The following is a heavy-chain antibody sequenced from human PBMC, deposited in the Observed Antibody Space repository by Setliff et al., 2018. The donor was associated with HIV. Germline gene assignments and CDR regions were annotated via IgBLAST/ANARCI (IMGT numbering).Heavy chain of an antibody. J-gene: IGHJ4*02. CDR1: GFTFSTYA. D-gene: IGHD3-3*01. V-gene: IGHV3-23*01. CDR3: AKGVDYNFWSGLNY. Sequence: PGGSLRLSCAASGFTFSTYAMSWVRQAPGRGLEWVSAISATTGDTYYADSVKGRFTISRDNSKNTLYLQMNSLRAEDTALYYCAKGVDYNFWSGLNYWGQGTLVTVSS. CDR2: ISATTGDT.